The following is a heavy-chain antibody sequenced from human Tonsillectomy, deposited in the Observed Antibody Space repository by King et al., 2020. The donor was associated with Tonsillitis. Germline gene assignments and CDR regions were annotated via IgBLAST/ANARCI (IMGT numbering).Heavy chain of an antibody. J-gene: IGHJ4*02. Sequence: QLVQSGAEVKKPGESLKISCKGSGYSFTDYWIGWVRQMPGKGLEWMGIIYPGDSNNRYSPSFQGQVTISADKPISTAYLQWSRLKASDTAMYYCALWYSSDWYEAYWGQGTLVTVSS. V-gene: IGHV5-51*01. CDR1: GYSFTDYW. CDR2: IYPGDSNN. CDR3: ALWYSSDWYEAY. D-gene: IGHD6-19*01.